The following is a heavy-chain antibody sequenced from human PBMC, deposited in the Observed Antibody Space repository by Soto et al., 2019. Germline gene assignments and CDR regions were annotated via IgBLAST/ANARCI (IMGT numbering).Heavy chain of an antibody. Sequence: QGQLVQSGAEVKKPGASVKVSCKASGYNFIDYDINWMRQSTGQGLEWMGWMTPNSGNTGYAQKFQGRVTLTRDTSIGTAYMELSSLKTQETAVYYCSRNPYGSGLFDPWGQGTLVTVSS. CDR3: SRNPYGSGLFDP. CDR2: MTPNSGNT. V-gene: IGHV1-8*01. CDR1: GYNFIDYD. D-gene: IGHD6-19*01. J-gene: IGHJ5*02.